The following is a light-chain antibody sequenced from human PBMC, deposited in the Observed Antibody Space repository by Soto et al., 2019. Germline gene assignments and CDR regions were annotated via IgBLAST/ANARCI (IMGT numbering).Light chain of an antibody. J-gene: IGLJ1*01. CDR1: SSDVGAYNF. V-gene: IGLV2-14*01. CDR3: SSYTSSNTPYV. Sequence: QSVLTQPASVSGSPGQSITISCTGSSSDVGAYNFVSWYQLHPGKAPKLILYEVTTHPSGVSSRFSGSKSGNTASLTISGLQADDEANYYCSSYTSSNTPYVFGTGTKVTVL. CDR2: EVT.